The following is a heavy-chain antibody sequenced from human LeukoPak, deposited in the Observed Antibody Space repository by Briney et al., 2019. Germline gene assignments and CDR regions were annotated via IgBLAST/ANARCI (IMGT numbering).Heavy chain of an antibody. D-gene: IGHD3-10*01. CDR2: IYSDGST. CDR1: GFTFSDYY. Sequence: KPGGSLRLSCAASGFTFSDYYMSWIRQAPGKGLQWVSLIYSDGSTYYADFVKGRFTISRDNSKNTVDLQTTSLRAEDTAVYYCARGTSMVRGVIPFDYWGQGTLVTVSS. V-gene: IGHV3-66*01. CDR3: ARGTSMVRGVIPFDY. J-gene: IGHJ4*02.